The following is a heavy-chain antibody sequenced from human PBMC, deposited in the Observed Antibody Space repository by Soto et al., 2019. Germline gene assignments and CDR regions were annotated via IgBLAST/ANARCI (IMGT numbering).Heavy chain of an antibody. CDR3: ARVGSTVTTNWYFDL. J-gene: IGHJ2*01. CDR1: GFTFSSYA. CDR2: ISSNGGST. D-gene: IGHD4-17*01. Sequence: EVQLVESGGGLVQPGGSLRLSCAASGFTFSSYAMHWVRQAPGKGLEYVSAISSNGGSTYYANSVKGRFTISRDNSKNTLYLQMGSLRAEDMAVYYCARVGSTVTTNWYFDLWGRGTLVTVSS. V-gene: IGHV3-64*01.